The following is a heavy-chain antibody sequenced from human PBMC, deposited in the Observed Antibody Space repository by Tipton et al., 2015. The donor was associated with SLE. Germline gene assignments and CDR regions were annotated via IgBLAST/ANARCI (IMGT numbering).Heavy chain of an antibody. J-gene: IGHJ3*02. CDR3: ARDLEPDAFDM. Sequence: SLRLSCTASGFTFSSYGMHWVRQAPGKGLEWVAVISYDGSNKYYADSVKGRFTISRDNSKNTLYLQMNSLRAEDTAVYYCARDLEPDAFDMWGQGTMVTVSS. V-gene: IGHV3-30*03. D-gene: IGHD1-1*01. CDR1: GFTFSSYG. CDR2: ISYDGSNK.